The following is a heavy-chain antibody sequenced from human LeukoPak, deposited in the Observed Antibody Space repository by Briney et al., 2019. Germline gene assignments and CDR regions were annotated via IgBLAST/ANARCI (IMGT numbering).Heavy chain of an antibody. CDR2: VRRDDGRT. Sequence: GGSPRLSCAASGFTFDDYAMHWVRQPPGKGLEWISLVRRDDGRTFYAGSVRGRFTISRDNRKNSLFLQMTSLRPEDTAFYYCVKGGEDAAMAPNSWGRGTLVIVSS. V-gene: IGHV3-43D*04. CDR3: VKGGEDAAMAPNS. CDR1: GFTFDDYA. J-gene: IGHJ4*02. D-gene: IGHD3-16*01.